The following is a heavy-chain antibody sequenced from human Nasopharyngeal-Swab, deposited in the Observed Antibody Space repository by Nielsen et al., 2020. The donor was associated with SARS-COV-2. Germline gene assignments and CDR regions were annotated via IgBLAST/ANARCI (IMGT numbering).Heavy chain of an antibody. J-gene: IGHJ6*02. Sequence: GGSLRLSCKGSGYSFNSYWIGWVRQMPGKGLEWMGIIYPGDSDTRYSPSFQGQVTISADKSISTAYLQWSSLKASDTAMYYCARHKYYYYYGMDVWGQGTTVTVSS. V-gene: IGHV5-51*01. CDR2: IYPGDSDT. CDR1: GYSFNSYW. CDR3: ARHKYYYYYGMDV.